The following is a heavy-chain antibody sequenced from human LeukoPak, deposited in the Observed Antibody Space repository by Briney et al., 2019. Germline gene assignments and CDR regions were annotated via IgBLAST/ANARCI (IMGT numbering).Heavy chain of an antibody. CDR1: GGSISSSSYY. V-gene: IGHV4-39*07. Sequence: SETLSLTCTVSGGSISSSSYYWGWIRQPPGKGLEWIGSIYYSGSTYYNPSFKSRVTISVDTSKNQFSLKLSSVTAADTAVYYCARVELGLFDYWGQGTLVTVSS. J-gene: IGHJ4*02. CDR3: ARVELGLFDY. D-gene: IGHD3-16*01. CDR2: IYYSGST.